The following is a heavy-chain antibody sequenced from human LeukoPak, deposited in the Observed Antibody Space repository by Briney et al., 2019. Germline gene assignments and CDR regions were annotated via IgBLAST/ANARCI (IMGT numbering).Heavy chain of an antibody. J-gene: IGHJ4*02. D-gene: IGHD3-16*02. CDR2: IDNSGGYT. V-gene: IGHV3-23*01. Sequence: GGSLRLSCAASGFTFGTYAMSWVRQAPGKGLEWVSTIDNSGGYTYYGDSVKGRFTISRDNSKNTLFLQMNSLRVDDSAVYYCAKVGGSYRYHYFDYWGQGTLVTVSS. CDR1: GFTFGTYA. CDR3: AKVGGSYRYHYFDY.